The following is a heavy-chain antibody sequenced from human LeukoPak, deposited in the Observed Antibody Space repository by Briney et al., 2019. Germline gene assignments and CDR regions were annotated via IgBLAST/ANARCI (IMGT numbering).Heavy chain of an antibody. Sequence: ASVKVSCKASGYTVTSYDINWVRQATGQGLEWMGWMNPNSGNTGYAQKFQGRVTITRNTSISTAYMELSSLRSEDTAVYYCARGYSGYDGGYYFDYWGQGTLVTVSS. CDR1: GYTVTSYD. J-gene: IGHJ4*02. D-gene: IGHD5-12*01. CDR2: MNPNSGNT. CDR3: ARGYSGYDGGYYFDY. V-gene: IGHV1-8*03.